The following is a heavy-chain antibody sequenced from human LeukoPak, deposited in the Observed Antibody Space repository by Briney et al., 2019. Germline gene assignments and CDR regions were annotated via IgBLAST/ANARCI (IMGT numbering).Heavy chain of an antibody. V-gene: IGHV1-2*02. CDR3: ATIPYGSGIIDY. CDR2: INPNSGGT. Sequence: EASMKVSCKASGYTFTDYYMHWVRQAPGQGLECMGWINPNSGGTNYAQKFQGRVNMTRDTSISTAYMEVSSLRSDDTAVYYCATIPYGSGIIDYWGQGTLVTVSS. J-gene: IGHJ4*02. CDR1: GYTFTDYY. D-gene: IGHD3-10*01.